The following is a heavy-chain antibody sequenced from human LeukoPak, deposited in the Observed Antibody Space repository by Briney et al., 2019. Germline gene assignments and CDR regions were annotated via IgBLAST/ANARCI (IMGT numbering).Heavy chain of an antibody. CDR2: ISWNSGSI. Sequence: PGGSLRLSCAASGFTFDDYAMHWVRHAPGKGLEWVSGISWNSGSIGYADSVKGRFTISRDNAKNSLYLQMNSLRAEDTALYYCAKADYDSSGYCPSPLDYWGQGTLVTVSS. CDR1: GFTFDDYA. CDR3: AKADYDSSGYCPSPLDY. V-gene: IGHV3-9*01. J-gene: IGHJ4*02. D-gene: IGHD3-22*01.